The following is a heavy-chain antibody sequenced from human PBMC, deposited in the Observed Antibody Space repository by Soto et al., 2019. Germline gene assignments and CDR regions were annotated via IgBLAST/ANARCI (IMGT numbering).Heavy chain of an antibody. J-gene: IGHJ4*02. CDR1: GFTFRDYA. CDR3: GKERRGSGWSVCNF. Sequence: GGSLRLSCAASGFTFRDYAMNWVRLSPGKGLEWVSDISGNGNSARYADSVKGRFTISRDNSKDTLYLLMNSLRVDDTAVYYCGKERRGSGWSVCNFWGQGSLVTVSS. D-gene: IGHD6-19*01. CDR2: ISGNGNSA. V-gene: IGHV3-23*01.